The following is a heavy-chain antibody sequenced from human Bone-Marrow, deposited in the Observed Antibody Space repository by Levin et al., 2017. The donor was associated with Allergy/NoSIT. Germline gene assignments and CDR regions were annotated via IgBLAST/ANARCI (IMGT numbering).Heavy chain of an antibody. V-gene: IGHV3-21*01. J-gene: IGHJ2*01. D-gene: IGHD3-10*01. CDR2: ISSSSSYI. Sequence: GESLKISCAASGFTFSSYSMNWVRQAPGKGLEWVSSISSSSSYIYYADSVKGRFTISRDNAKNSLYLQMNSLRAEDTAVYYCARDLGFGEPTIWYFDLWGRGTLVTVSS. CDR3: ARDLGFGEPTIWYFDL. CDR1: GFTFSSYS.